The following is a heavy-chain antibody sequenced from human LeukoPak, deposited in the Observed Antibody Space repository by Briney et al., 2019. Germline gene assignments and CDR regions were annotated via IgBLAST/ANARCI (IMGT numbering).Heavy chain of an antibody. CDR1: GGSFSGYY. CDR2: INHSGST. CDR3: ARGAVSDDSSGYYYCPFDY. V-gene: IGHV4-34*01. D-gene: IGHD3-22*01. J-gene: IGHJ4*02. Sequence: ASETLFLTCAVCGGSFSGYYWSWIRQPPGKGLEWIGEINHSGSTNYNPSLKSRVTISVDTSKNQFSLKLSSVTAADTAVYYCARGAVSDDSSGYYYCPFDYWGQGTLVTVSS.